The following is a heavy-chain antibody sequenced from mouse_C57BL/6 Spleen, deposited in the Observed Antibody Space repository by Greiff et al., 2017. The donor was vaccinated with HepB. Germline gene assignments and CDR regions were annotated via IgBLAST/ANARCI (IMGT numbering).Heavy chain of an antibody. D-gene: IGHD1-1*01. J-gene: IGHJ4*01. CDR1: GYAFSSYW. CDR3: APIYYYGSSYGYYAMDY. CDR2: IYPGDGDT. V-gene: IGHV1-80*01. Sequence: VQLQQSGAELVKPGASVKISCKASGYAFSSYWMNWVKQRPGKGLEWIGQIYPGDGDTNYNGKFKGKATLTADKSSSTAYMQLSSLTSEDSAVYFCAPIYYYGSSYGYYAMDYWGQGTSVTVSS.